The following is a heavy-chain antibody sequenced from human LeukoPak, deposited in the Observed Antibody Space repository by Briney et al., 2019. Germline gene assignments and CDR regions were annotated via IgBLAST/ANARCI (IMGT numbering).Heavy chain of an antibody. V-gene: IGHV3-53*01. Sequence: GGSLRLSCAASGFTVSNDYMTWVRQAPGKGLEWVSVIYCGGGTYYTDSVKGRFTISRDKSKNTLYLQMDSLRAEDTAVYYCARAGLSVAGTRSFDFWGQGTLVTVSS. CDR1: GFTVSNDY. CDR3: ARAGLSVAGTRSFDF. CDR2: IYCGGGT. D-gene: IGHD6-19*01. J-gene: IGHJ4*02.